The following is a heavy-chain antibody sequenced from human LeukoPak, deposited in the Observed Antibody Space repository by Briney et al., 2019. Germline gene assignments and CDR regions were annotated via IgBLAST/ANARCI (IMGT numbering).Heavy chain of an antibody. CDR1: GYSFSSYW. V-gene: IGHV5-51*01. CDR2: IFPGDSDT. Sequence: GESLKISCKVSGYSFSSYWIGWVRQMPGKGLEWMGIIFPGDSDTRYSPSFQGQVTISADKSINTAYLRWSNLKASDTAMYFCARLVAIPDAFDIWGQGTMVTVSS. CDR3: ARLVAIPDAFDI. D-gene: IGHD2-2*02. J-gene: IGHJ3*02.